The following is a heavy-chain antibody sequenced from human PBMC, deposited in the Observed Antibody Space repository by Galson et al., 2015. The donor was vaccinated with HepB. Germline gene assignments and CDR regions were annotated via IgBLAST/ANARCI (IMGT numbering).Heavy chain of an antibody. V-gene: IGHV3-21*01. D-gene: IGHD3-22*01. Sequence: FLRLSGAASGFTFSSYSMNWVRQAPGKGLEWVSSISSSSSYIYYADSVKGRFTISRDNAKNSLYLQMNSLRAEDTAVYYCARGYYDSSGYYPWYYYGMDVWGQGTTVTVSS. J-gene: IGHJ6*02. CDR3: ARGYYDSSGYYPWYYYGMDV. CDR1: GFTFSSYS. CDR2: ISSSSSYI.